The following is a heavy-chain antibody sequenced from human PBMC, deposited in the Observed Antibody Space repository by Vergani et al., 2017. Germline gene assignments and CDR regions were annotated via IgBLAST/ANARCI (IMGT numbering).Heavy chain of an antibody. J-gene: IGHJ4*02. CDR1: GFSIDNGYY. Sequence: QVQRRESGPELVKPPETLSLTCAVSGFSIDNGYYWDGTRKPPGKGLEGIGSIYRTGRTHFNPSLKSRVTISLNTSNNHFSLRLNSLTAADTAVYYCARRSGIVYDIFSGTQYFFDFWGQGTLVTVSS. D-gene: IGHD3-9*01. CDR3: ARRSGIVYDIFSGTQYFFDF. V-gene: IGHV4-38-2*01. CDR2: IYRTGRT.